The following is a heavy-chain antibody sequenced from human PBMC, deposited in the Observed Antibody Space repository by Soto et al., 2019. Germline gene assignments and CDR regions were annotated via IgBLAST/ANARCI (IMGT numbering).Heavy chain of an antibody. D-gene: IGHD3-16*01. Sequence: GSLRLSCAASGXTFSSYSMNWVRQAPGKGLEWVSAISGSGGSTYYADSVNCRFTISRYNSKNTLYLQMNILRADDTAVYYCAKQGGGGVYFGYWGQGTLGTVSS. CDR1: GXTFSSYS. V-gene: IGHV3-23*01. J-gene: IGHJ4*02. CDR2: ISGSGGST. CDR3: AKQGGGGVYFGY.